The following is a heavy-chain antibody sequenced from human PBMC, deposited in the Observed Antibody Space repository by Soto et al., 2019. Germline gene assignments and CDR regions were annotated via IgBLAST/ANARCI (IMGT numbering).Heavy chain of an antibody. Sequence: QVQLVESGGGVVQPGRSLRLSCAASGFTFSSYAMHWVRQAPGKELEWVAVISYDGSNKYYADSVKGRFTISRDNSKNTLYLQMNSLRAEDTAVYYCAREYGYYGFDYWGQGTLVTVSS. CDR3: AREYGYYGFDY. V-gene: IGHV3-30-3*01. CDR2: ISYDGSNK. J-gene: IGHJ4*02. D-gene: IGHD3-10*01. CDR1: GFTFSSYA.